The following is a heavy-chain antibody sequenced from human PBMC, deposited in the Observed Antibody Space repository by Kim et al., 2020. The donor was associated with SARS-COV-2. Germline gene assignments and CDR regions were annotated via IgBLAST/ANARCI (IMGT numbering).Heavy chain of an antibody. J-gene: IGHJ6*03. D-gene: IGHD2-21*02. CDR3: ATMVATGYMDV. Sequence: TKYSQKFQGRVTITRDTSASTAYMELSSLRSEDTAVYYCATMVATGYMDVWGKGTTVTVSS. CDR2: T. V-gene: IGHV1-3*01.